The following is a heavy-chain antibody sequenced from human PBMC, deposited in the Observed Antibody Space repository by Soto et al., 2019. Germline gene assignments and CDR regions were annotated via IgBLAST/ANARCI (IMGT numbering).Heavy chain of an antibody. CDR3: ESHHGRTGSYFGMEV. CDR2: IYPGDSDT. CDR1: GYSFTSYW. V-gene: IGHV5-51*01. Sequence: GESLKISCKGSGYSFTSYWINWVRQVPGKGLEWMGIIYPGDSDTRYSPSFQGQVTISADKSISTAYLQWRSLKASDTAMYYCESHHGRTGSYFGMEVWGQGTTVKVSS. J-gene: IGHJ6*02.